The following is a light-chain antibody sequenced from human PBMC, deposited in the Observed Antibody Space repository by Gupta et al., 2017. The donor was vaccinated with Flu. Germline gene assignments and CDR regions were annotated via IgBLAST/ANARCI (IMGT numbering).Light chain of an antibody. CDR2: EVN. J-gene: IGLJ1*01. Sequence: TSSSTRSNCDVGGDEYVYWYQRNPGQAPKLMIYEVNGRPSDLAYRFSESKYVSTATITIARDQAEDEADYYCNSETIINNIEVFGIGTRVTVL. CDR1: NCDVGGDEY. CDR3: NSETIINNIEV. V-gene: IGLV2-14*03.